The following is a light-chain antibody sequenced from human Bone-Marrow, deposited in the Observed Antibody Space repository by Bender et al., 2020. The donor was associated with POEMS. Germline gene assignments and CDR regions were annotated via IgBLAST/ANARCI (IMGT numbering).Light chain of an antibody. J-gene: IGLJ2*01. CDR2: EAT. Sequence: QSALTQPRSVSGSPGQSVTISCTGSSSDVGSNNLVSWYQHHPGKAPKLLIYEATMRPSGVSHRFSGSKSGNTASLTISGLQTEDEADYYCSSYSSNNALVVFGGGTKLTVL. CDR3: SSYSSNNALVV. CDR1: SSDVGSNNL. V-gene: IGLV2-14*02.